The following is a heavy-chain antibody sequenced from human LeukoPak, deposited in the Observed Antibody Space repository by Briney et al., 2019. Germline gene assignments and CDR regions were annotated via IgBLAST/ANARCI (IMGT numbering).Heavy chain of an antibody. CDR3: AKDGRITMIVVVDYFDY. D-gene: IGHD3-22*01. J-gene: IGHJ4*02. V-gene: IGHV3-9*01. CDR2: ISWNSGSI. CDR1: GFTFDDYA. Sequence: GGSLRLSCAASGFTFDDYAMHWVRQAPGKGLEWVSGISWNSGSIGYADSVKGRFTISRDNAKNSLYLQMNSLRAEDTALYYCAKDGRITMIVVVDYFDYWGQGTLVTVSS.